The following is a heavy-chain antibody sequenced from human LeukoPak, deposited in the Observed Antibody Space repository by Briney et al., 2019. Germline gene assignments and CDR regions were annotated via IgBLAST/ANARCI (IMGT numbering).Heavy chain of an antibody. Sequence: SETLSLTCTVSGGSISSYYWSWIRQPPGKGLEWIGYIYHSGSTYYNPSLKSRVTISVDRSKNQFSLKLSSVTAADTAVYYCARDYYDSSASINWFDLWGQGTLVTVSS. J-gene: IGHJ5*02. CDR3: ARDYYDSSASINWFDL. V-gene: IGHV4-4*09. CDR2: IYHSGST. CDR1: GGSISSYY. D-gene: IGHD3-22*01.